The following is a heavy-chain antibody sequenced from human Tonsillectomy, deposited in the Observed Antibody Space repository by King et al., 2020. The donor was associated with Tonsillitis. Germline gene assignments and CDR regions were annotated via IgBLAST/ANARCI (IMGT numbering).Heavy chain of an antibody. CDR2: IKEDGNKK. Sequence: VQLVESGGGLVQPGGSLRLSCAASGVTFTNNWMYWVRQAPGKGLEWVANIKEDGNKKYYVDSVKGRFTITRDNAKNLMHLQLSSLRAEDTAVFYCAGVPRGWFGNSEGFFDMGGQGTMVTVSS. V-gene: IGHV3-7*03. J-gene: IGHJ3*02. D-gene: IGHD3-10*01. CDR3: AGVPRGWFGNSEGFFDM. CDR1: GVTFTNNW.